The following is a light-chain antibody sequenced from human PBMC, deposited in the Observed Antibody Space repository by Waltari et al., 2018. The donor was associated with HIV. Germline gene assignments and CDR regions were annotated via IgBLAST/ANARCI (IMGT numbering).Light chain of an antibody. CDR2: DAS. J-gene: IGKJ2*01. Sequence: DIVLPHSTATLSLSPGARAHLAGRASRNVSSYLAWYQQKPGQAPRLLMYDASNRATGIPARFSGSGSGTDFTLTISSLEPEDFAVYYCQQRNRWPHTFGQGTKLEIK. CDR3: QQRNRWPHT. V-gene: IGKV3-11*01. CDR1: RNVSSY.